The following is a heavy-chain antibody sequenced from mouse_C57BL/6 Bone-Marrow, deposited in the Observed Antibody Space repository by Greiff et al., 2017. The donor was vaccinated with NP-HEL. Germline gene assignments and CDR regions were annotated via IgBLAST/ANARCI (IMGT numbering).Heavy chain of an antibody. V-gene: IGHV1-9*01. D-gene: IGHD2-4*01. CDR3: ASPPLYDYDDAWFAY. Sequence: QVQLQQSGAELMKPGASVKLSCKATGYTFPGYWIEWVKQRPGHGLEWIGEILPGSGSTNYNEKFKGKATFTADTSSNTAYMQLSSLTTEDSAIYYCASPPLYDYDDAWFAYWGQGTLVTVSA. CDR2: ILPGSGST. CDR1: GYTFPGYW. J-gene: IGHJ3*01.